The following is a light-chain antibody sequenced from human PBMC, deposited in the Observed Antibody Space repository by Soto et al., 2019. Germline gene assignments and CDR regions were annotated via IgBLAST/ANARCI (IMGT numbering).Light chain of an antibody. V-gene: IGKV3-11*01. Sequence: ESVLTQSPATLSLSPGERATLSCRASQSVSSYLSWYQQKPGQAPRLLIYDASNRATGIPARFSGSGSGTDFTLTISSLEPEDFAVYYCQQRRNWPPGITSAQRTRLETK. CDR1: QSVSSY. CDR3: QQRRNWPPGIT. J-gene: IGKJ5*01. CDR2: DAS.